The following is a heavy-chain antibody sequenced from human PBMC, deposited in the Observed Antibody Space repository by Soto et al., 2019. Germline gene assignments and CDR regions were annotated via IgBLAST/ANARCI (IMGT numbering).Heavy chain of an antibody. Sequence: GGSLRLSCAASGFTFNNYGMHWVRQAPGKGLEWVAVIWYDGSNKYYADSVKGRFTISRDNSKNTLYLQMNSLRAEDTAVYYCARVKGIADRRLGYYGMDVWGQGTRVTVSS. D-gene: IGHD6-6*01. CDR2: IWYDGSNK. CDR1: GFTFNNYG. V-gene: IGHV3-33*01. J-gene: IGHJ6*02. CDR3: ARVKGIADRRLGYYGMDV.